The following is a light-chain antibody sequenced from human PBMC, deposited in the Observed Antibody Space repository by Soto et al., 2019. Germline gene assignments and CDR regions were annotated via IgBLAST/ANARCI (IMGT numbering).Light chain of an antibody. V-gene: IGLV1-47*01. J-gene: IGLJ3*02. CDR3: AAWDDSLSGVV. CDR1: SSNIGSNY. Sequence: QSVLTQPPSASGTPGQRVTISCSGSSSNIGSNYVYWYQQLPGTAPKLLIYRNNQRTSGVPDRFSGSKSGTSASPAISGLRSEDEANYYCAAWDDSLSGVVFGGGTKLTVL. CDR2: RNN.